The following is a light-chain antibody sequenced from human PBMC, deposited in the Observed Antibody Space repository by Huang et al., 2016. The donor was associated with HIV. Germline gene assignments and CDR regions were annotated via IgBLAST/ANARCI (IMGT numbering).Light chain of an antibody. CDR2: EAS. Sequence: EIVLTQSPATLSLSPGERATLSCRASQSVANYLAWYQQKPGQAPRLLIYEASNRATGIPARCSGSGSGTDFTRTISSLEPEDFAVYYCQQRGSWPLTFGGGTKVDI. J-gene: IGKJ4*01. V-gene: IGKV3-11*01. CDR1: QSVANY. CDR3: QQRGSWPLT.